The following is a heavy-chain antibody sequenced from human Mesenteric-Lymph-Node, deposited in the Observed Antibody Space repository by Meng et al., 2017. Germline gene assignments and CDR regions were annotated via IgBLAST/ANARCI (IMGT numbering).Heavy chain of an antibody. CDR2: IIPIFGTA. CDR1: VGSFSRYA. J-gene: IGHJ4*02. D-gene: IGHD1-1*01. CDR3: AKTDIGDGYYFDY. V-gene: IGHV1-69*01. Sequence: VRVVRSGRWVERPVSLGKVSCKASVGSFSRYAIRWLRQAPGQGLEWIGGIIPIFGTANYAQKFQGRVTMTADASTNTACMELSGLRSEDTAVYYCAKTDIGDGYYFDYWGQGTLVTVSS.